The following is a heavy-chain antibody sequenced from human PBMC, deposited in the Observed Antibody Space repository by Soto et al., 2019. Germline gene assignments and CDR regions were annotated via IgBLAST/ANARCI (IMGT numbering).Heavy chain of an antibody. CDR3: ARDSFYFDY. CDR1: GFTFSYYY. J-gene: IGHJ4*02. V-gene: IGHV3-11*01. Sequence: PGGSLRLSCSASGFTFSYYYMTWIRQAPGKGLEWVSFTRDSGATIYYADSVKGRFTLSRDNAKNLLYLQMNNLRAEDTAVYYCARDSFYFDYWGQGVLVTVSS. CDR2: TRDSGATI.